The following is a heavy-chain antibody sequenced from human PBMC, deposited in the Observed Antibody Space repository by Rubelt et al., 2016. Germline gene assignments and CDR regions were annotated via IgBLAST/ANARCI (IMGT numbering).Heavy chain of an antibody. J-gene: IGHJ4*02. CDR3: ARYSSSPYYFDY. Sequence: AMHWVRQAPGKGLEWVSGISWNSGSIGYADSVKGRFTISRDNAKNSLYLRMNSLRAEDTAVYYCARYSSSPYYFDYWGQGTLVTVSS. V-gene: IGHV3-9*01. D-gene: IGHD6-6*01. CDR1: A. CDR2: ISWNSGSI.